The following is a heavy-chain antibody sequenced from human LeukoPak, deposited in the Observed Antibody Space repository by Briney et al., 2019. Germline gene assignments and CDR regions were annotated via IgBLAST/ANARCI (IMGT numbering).Heavy chain of an antibody. CDR1: GYTLSKYD. V-gene: IGHV1-46*01. J-gene: IGHJ4*02. CDR3: ARDGDGRMVRGVSYFDY. Sequence: GASVKVSCKASGYTLSKYDISWVRHAPGQGLEWMGIINPSGGSTSYAQKCQGRVTMTRDTSTSTVYMELSTLRSEDTAVYYCARDGDGRMVRGVSYFDYWGQGTLVTVSS. D-gene: IGHD3-10*01. CDR2: INPSGGST.